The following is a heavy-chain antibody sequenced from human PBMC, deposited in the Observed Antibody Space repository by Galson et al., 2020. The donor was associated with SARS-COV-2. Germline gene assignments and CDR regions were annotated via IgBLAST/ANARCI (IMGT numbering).Heavy chain of an antibody. CDR2: FDPEDGET. J-gene: IGHJ4*02. CDR1: GYTLTELS. CDR3: ATVPRIAAAGTFFDY. V-gene: IGHV1-24*01. D-gene: IGHD6-13*01. Sequence: ASVKVSCKVSGYTLTELSMHWVRQAPGKGLEWMGGFDPEDGETIYAQKFQGRVTMTEDTSTDTAYMELSSLRSEDTAVYYCATVPRIAAAGTFFDYWGQGTLVTVSS.